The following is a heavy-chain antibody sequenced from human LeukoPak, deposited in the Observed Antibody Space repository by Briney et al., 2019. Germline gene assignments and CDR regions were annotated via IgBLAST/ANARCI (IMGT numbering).Heavy chain of an antibody. J-gene: IGHJ4*02. V-gene: IGHV1-8*03. Sequence: ASVKVSCKSSGYTFTSYDIIWVRKATGQGLEWSGWLNHHSGNTAYAQKFQGRVTITKNTSISTAYMELSSLRSEDTAVYYCAREDYYDSGSNDYWGQGTLVTVSS. CDR2: LNHHSGNT. CDR1: GYTFTSYD. CDR3: AREDYYDSGSNDY. D-gene: IGHD3-22*01.